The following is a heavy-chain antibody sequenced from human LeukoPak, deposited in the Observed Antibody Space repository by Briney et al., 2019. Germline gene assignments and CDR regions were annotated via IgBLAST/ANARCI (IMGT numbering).Heavy chain of an antibody. CDR2: INAGNGNT. Sequence: ASVKVSCKASGYTFTSYAMHWVRQAPGQRLEWMGWINAGNGNTKYSQKFQGRVTITRDTSASTAYMELSSLRSEDTAVYYCARGQYSSSWDQREFDYRGQGTLVTVSS. V-gene: IGHV1-3*01. CDR3: ARGQYSSSWDQREFDY. CDR1: GYTFTSYA. D-gene: IGHD6-13*01. J-gene: IGHJ4*02.